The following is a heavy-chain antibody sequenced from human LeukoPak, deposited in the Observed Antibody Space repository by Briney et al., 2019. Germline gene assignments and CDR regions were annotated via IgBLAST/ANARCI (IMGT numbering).Heavy chain of an antibody. V-gene: IGHV3-7*02. CDR2: INDNGSEK. Sequence: GGSLRLSFAGSGFTFSSHWMSSGRQAPGKGLEWVASINDNGSEKHFLDSVNGRFAISRDNATNSLYLQMSSLRAEDTAVYYCTRFGYSSSWYSFDYWGQGTLVTVSS. D-gene: IGHD6-13*01. J-gene: IGHJ4*02. CDR3: TRFGYSSSWYSFDY. CDR1: GFTFSSHW.